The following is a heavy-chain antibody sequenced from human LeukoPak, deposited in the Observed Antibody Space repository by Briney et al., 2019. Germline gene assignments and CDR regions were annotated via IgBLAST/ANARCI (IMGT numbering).Heavy chain of an antibody. J-gene: IGHJ4*02. Sequence: GSLRLSCGASGFTFSRYAMSWVRQAPGKGLGWVSAISGSGGSTYYADSVKGRFTISRDNSKNTLYLQMNSLRAEDTAVYYCAKILVWELPNFDYWGQGTLVTVSS. CDR1: GFTFSRYA. CDR3: AKILVWELPNFDY. D-gene: IGHD1-26*01. V-gene: IGHV3-23*01. CDR2: ISGSGGST.